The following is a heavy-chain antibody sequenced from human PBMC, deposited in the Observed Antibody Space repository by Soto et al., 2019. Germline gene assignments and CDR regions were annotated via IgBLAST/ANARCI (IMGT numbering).Heavy chain of an antibody. CDR2: IYPADSNT. J-gene: IGHJ6*02. CDR1: GYTFTSYW. Sequence: GESLKISCQGSGYTFTSYWIGWVRQMPGKGLEWVAIIYPADSNTRYSPSFRGQVTISADKSISTAYLQWSSLKASDTAIYYCARPFGMDVWRQGTTVTVSS. V-gene: IGHV5-51*01. CDR3: ARPFGMDV.